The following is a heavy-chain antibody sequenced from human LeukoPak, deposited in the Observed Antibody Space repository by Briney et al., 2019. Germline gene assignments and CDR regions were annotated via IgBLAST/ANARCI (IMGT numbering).Heavy chain of an antibody. Sequence: PSETLSLTCTVSGGSISSYYWSWIRQPPGKGLEWIGYIYYSGSTNYNPSLKSRVTISVDTSKNQFSLKLSSVTAADTAVYYCASRYYYGSGSYSNDNYYYGMDVWGQGTTVTVSS. CDR2: IYYSGST. CDR3: ASRYYYGSGSYSNDNYYYGMDV. V-gene: IGHV4-59*01. D-gene: IGHD3-10*01. CDR1: GGSISSYY. J-gene: IGHJ6*02.